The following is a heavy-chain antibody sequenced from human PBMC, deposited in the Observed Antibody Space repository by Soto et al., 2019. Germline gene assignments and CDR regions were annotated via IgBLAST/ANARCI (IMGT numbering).Heavy chain of an antibody. D-gene: IGHD2-2*01. CDR1: GFTFSSYA. V-gene: IGHV3-30-3*01. CDR2: ISYDGSNK. Sequence: QVQLVESGGGVVQPGRSLRLSCAASGFTFSSYAMHWFRQAPGKGLEWVAVISYDGSNKYYADSVKGRFTISRDNSKNTLYLQMNSLRAEDTAVYYCARDGSYQLLPFDYWGQGTLVTVSS. CDR3: ARDGSYQLLPFDY. J-gene: IGHJ4*02.